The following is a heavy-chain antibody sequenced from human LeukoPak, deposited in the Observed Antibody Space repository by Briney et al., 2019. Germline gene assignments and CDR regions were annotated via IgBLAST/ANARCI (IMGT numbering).Heavy chain of an antibody. CDR3: AKDGESFCSGGSCYSGGYFDY. CDR1: GFTFSSYG. D-gene: IGHD2-15*01. J-gene: IGHJ4*01. CDR2: ISYDGSNK. V-gene: IGHV3-30*18. Sequence: PGGSLRLSCAASGFTFSSYGMHWVRQAPGKGLEWVAVISYDGSNKYYADSVKGRFTISRDNSKNTLYLQMNSLRAEDTAVYYCAKDGESFCSGGSCYSGGYFDYWGQGTLVTVSS.